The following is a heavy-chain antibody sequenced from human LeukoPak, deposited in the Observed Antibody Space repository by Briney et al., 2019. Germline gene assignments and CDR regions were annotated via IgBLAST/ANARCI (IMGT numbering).Heavy chain of an antibody. CDR2: ITSSSSYI. V-gene: IGHV3-21*04. CDR1: GFTFSTYG. J-gene: IGHJ4*02. Sequence: GGSLRLSCVASGFTFSTYGMSWGRQAPGKGLEWVSSITSSSSYIYYADSVNGRFTISRDNAKNTLYLQMNSLRAEDTAVYYCAKGRSGWLQDFDYWGQGTLVTVSS. CDR3: AKGRSGWLQDFDY. D-gene: IGHD5-24*01.